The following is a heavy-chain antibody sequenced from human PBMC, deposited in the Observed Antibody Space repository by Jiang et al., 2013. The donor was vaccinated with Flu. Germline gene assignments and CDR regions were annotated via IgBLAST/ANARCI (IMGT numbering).Heavy chain of an antibody. CDR2: TYYRSKWYN. J-gene: IGHJ4*02. D-gene: IGHD6-19*01. CDR3: ARVSVAVAGTLGYYFDY. Sequence: TSQTLSLTCAISGDSVSSNSAAWNWIRRSPSRGLEWLGRTYYRSKWYNDYAVSVKSRITINPDTSKNQFSLQLNSVTPEDTAVYYCARVSVAVAGTLGYYFDYWGQGTLVTVSS. CDR1: GDSVSSNSAA. V-gene: IGHV6-1*01.